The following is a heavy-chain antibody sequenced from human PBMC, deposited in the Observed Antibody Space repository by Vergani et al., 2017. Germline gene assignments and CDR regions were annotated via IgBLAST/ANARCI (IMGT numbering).Heavy chain of an antibody. CDR2: IDEDGNKT. D-gene: IGHD2-8*02. Sequence: EVQLVESGGGSVQSGGSLRLSYVASGFSFNTYWMHWVRHVPGRGLMWVARIDEDGNKTTYGDFETGRFTISRDNAKNTLFLQMNKLRADDAGVYYCVRTGYCTGIACNTRFDSWGQGALVTVSS. CDR1: GFSFNTYW. CDR3: VRTGYCTGIACNTRFDS. J-gene: IGHJ5*01. V-gene: IGHV3-74*03.